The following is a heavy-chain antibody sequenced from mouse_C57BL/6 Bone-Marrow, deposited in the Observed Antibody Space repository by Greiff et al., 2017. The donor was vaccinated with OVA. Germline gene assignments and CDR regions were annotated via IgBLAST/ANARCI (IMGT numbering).Heavy chain of an antibody. CDR1: GYSITSGYD. D-gene: IGHD3-2*02. CDR2: ISYSGST. J-gene: IGHJ3*01. CDR3: ALRQLRLGAWFAY. V-gene: IGHV3-1*01. Sequence: EVMLVESGPGMVKPSQSLSLTCTVTGYSITSGYDWHWIRHFPGNKLEWMGYISYSGSTNYNPSLKSRISITHDTSKNHFFLKLNSVTTEDTATYYCALRQLRLGAWFAYWGQGTLVTVSA.